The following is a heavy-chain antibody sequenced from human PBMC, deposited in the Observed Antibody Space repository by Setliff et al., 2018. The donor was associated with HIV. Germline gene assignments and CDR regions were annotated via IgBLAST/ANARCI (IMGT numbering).Heavy chain of an antibody. Sequence: PSETLSLTCTVSGGSISTYYWSWIRQPPGKGLEWIGYIYYSGFTSYNPSLKSRVTISLDTSKNQFSLKLSSVTAADTAVYYCARRIGGYPYYFDYWGQGTLVTVSP. J-gene: IGHJ4*02. CDR3: ARRIGGYPYYFDY. CDR1: GGSISTYY. CDR2: IYYSGFT. V-gene: IGHV4-59*01. D-gene: IGHD2-15*01.